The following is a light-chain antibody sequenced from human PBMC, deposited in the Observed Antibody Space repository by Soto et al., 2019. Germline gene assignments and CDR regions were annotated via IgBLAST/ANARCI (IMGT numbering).Light chain of an antibody. V-gene: IGLV2-14*01. J-gene: IGLJ2*01. CDR1: SSDVGTYKF. CDR2: DVS. CDR3: GSYTGSGTRVV. Sequence: QSVLTQPASVSGSPGQSITISCTGTSSDVGTYKFVSWYQQYPGRAPKLMIYDVSRLPSGVSDRFSGSKSGSTASLTISGLQAEDEADYYCGSYTGSGTRVVFGGGTKLTVL.